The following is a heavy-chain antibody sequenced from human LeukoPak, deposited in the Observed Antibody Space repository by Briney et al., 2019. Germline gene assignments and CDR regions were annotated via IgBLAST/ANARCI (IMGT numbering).Heavy chain of an antibody. CDR2: INHSGST. V-gene: IGHV4-34*01. CDR3: ARGPIQARAFDI. CDR1: GGSFSGYY. Sequence: SETLSLTCAVYGGSFSGYYWSWIRQPPGKGLEWIGEINHSGSTNYNPSLKSRVTISVDTSKNQFSLKLSSVTAADTAVYYCARGPIQARAFDIWGQGTMVTVSS. J-gene: IGHJ3*02.